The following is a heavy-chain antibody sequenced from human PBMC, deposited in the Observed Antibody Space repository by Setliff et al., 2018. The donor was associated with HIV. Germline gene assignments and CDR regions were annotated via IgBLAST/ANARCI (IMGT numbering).Heavy chain of an antibody. Sequence: GSLRLSCAASGLIFSSYEMNWVRQAPGKGLEWISFIGGHGSTRYADSVKGRFTISRDNAKNMLYLQMNSLSADDTAVYYCVRGSGYYYFDNWGQGALVTVSS. CDR3: VRGSGYYYFDN. D-gene: IGHD3-22*01. J-gene: IGHJ4*02. CDR2: IGGHGST. V-gene: IGHV3-48*03. CDR1: GLIFSSYE.